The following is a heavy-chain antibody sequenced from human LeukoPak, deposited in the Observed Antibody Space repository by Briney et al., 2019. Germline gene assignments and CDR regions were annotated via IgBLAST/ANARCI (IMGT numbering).Heavy chain of an antibody. CDR3: ATYSSSWKRGNWFDP. D-gene: IGHD6-13*01. V-gene: IGHV1-24*01. CDR1: GYTLTELS. CDR2: FDPEDGET. J-gene: IGHJ5*02. Sequence: ASVKVSCKVSGYTLTELSMHWVRQAPGKGLEWMRGFDPEDGETIYAQKFQGRVTMTEDTSTDTAYMELSSLRSEDTAVYYCATYSSSWKRGNWFDPWGQGTLVTVSS.